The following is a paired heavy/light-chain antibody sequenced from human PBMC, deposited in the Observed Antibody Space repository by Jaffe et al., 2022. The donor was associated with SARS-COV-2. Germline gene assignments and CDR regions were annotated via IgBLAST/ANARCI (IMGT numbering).Light chain of an antibody. V-gene: IGKV3-11*01. Sequence: EIVLTQSPATLSLSPGERATLSCRASQSVRSYLAWYQQKPGQAPRLLIYDASNRATGIPARFSGSGSGTDFTLTISSLEPEDFAVYYCQQRSNWPPITFGQGTRLEIK. J-gene: IGKJ5*01. CDR2: DAS. CDR3: QQRSNWPPIT. CDR1: QSVRSY.
Heavy chain of an antibody. Sequence: EVQLLESGGGLVQPGGSLRLSCATSGFTFSIYAMTWVRQAPGKGLEWVSTIGGVGGSTYYADSVKGRFTISRDNSRNTLYLQMNSLRAEDTAVYYCAKDLVGGTYDYWGQGTLVTVSS. V-gene: IGHV3-23*01. CDR1: GFTFSIYA. CDR3: AKDLVGGTYDY. CDR2: IGGVGGST. D-gene: IGHD1-26*01. J-gene: IGHJ4*02.